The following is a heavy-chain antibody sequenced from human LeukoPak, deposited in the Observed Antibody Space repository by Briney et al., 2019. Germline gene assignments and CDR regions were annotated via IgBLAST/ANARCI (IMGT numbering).Heavy chain of an antibody. CDR3: ARVGCSSTSCYFHTSGYYFDY. J-gene: IGHJ4*02. CDR2: INPNSGGT. Sequence: GASVKVSCKASGYTFTGYYMHWVRQAPGQGLEWMGWINPNSGGTNYAQKFQGRVTMTRDTSISTAYMELSRLRSDDTAVYYCARVGCSSTSCYFHTSGYYFDYWGQGTLVTVSS. CDR1: GYTFTGYY. D-gene: IGHD2-2*01. V-gene: IGHV1-2*02.